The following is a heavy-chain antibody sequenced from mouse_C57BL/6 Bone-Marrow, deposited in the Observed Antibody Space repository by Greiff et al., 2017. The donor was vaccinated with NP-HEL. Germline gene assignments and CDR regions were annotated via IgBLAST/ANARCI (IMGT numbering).Heavy chain of an antibody. V-gene: IGHV1-50*01. CDR2: LDPSDSYT. CDR1: GYTFTSYW. J-gene: IGHJ1*03. CDR3: ARRYYGSILPLYFDV. D-gene: IGHD1-1*01. Sequence: QVQLQQPGAELVKPGASVKLSCKASGYTFTSYWMQWVKQRPGQGLEWIGELDPSDSYTNYNQKFKGKATLTVDKSSSTAYIPLISLTSEDSAVYYCARRYYGSILPLYFDVWGTGTTVTVSS.